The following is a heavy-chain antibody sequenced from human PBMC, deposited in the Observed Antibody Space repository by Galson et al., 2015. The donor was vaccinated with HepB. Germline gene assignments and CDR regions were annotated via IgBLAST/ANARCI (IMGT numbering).Heavy chain of an antibody. D-gene: IGHD3-3*01. CDR3: ARGGYYDFWSASGFDP. Sequence: SLRLSCAASGFTFSSYAMHWVRQAPGKGLEWVAVISYDGSNKYYADSVKGRFTISRDNSKDTLYLQMNSLRAEDTAVYYCARGGYYDFWSASGFDPWGQGTLVTVSS. J-gene: IGHJ5*02. CDR2: ISYDGSNK. CDR1: GFTFSSYA. V-gene: IGHV3-30-3*01.